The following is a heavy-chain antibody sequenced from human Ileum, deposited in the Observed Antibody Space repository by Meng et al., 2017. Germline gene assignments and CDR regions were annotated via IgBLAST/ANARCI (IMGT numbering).Heavy chain of an antibody. CDR1: GFTFNNYL. CDR2: ISSDGRTT. D-gene: IGHD5-24*01. CDR3: VRDKDGYNY. Sequence: GESLKISCEASGFTFNNYLMHWVRQVPGKGLVWVSRISSDGRTTHYADSVKGRFTISRDNAKNTLYLQMNSLRVEDTALYYCVRDKDGYNYWGQGTLVTVSS. V-gene: IGHV3-74*01. J-gene: IGHJ4*02.